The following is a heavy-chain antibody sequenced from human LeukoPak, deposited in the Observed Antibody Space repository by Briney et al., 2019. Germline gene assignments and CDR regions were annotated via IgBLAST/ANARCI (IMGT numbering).Heavy chain of an antibody. V-gene: IGHV4-34*01. CDR1: GGSISSYY. CDR3: ARGYSSSSATYYYGMDV. J-gene: IGHJ6*02. CDR2: INHSGST. Sequence: SETLSLTCTVSGGSISSYYWSWIRQPPGKGLEWIGEINHSGSTNYNPSLKSRVTISVDTSKNQFSLKLSSVTAADTAVYYCARGYSSSSATYYYGMDVWGQGTTVTVSS. D-gene: IGHD6-6*01.